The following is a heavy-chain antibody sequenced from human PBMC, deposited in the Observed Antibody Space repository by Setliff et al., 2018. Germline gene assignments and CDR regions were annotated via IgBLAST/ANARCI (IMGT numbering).Heavy chain of an antibody. V-gene: IGHV3-23*01. J-gene: IGHJ4*02. Sequence: GGSLRLSCAASGFTFSSYAMSWVRQAPGKGLEWVSAISGSGGSTYYADSVRGRFTISRDNSKNTLYLQMNSLRAEDTAVYYCAKGRYYYDSRGGYFDYWGQGTLVTVSS. CDR3: AKGRYYYDSRGGYFDY. D-gene: IGHD3-22*01. CDR2: ISGSGGST. CDR1: GFTFSSYA.